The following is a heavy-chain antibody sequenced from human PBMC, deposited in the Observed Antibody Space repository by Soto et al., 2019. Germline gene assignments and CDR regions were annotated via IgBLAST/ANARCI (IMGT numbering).Heavy chain of an antibody. J-gene: IGHJ5*02. Sequence: QITLKESGPTLVKPTQTLTLTCTFSGFSLNTNGVGVGWMRQPPGKALEWLALIYWDDDKRYSPSLKSRLTIAKNTSKTQVVLTMTNMDPVDTATYYCAHLCRRGGYYKILKWFDTWGQGTRVTVSS. D-gene: IGHD3-3*01. CDR3: AHLCRRGGYYKILKWFDT. CDR1: GFSLNTNGVG. V-gene: IGHV2-5*02. CDR2: IYWDDDK.